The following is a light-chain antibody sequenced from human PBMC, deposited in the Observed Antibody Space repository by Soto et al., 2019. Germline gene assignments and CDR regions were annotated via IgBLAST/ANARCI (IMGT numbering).Light chain of an antibody. J-gene: IGLJ1*01. Sequence: QSVLTQPPSASGTPGQKVTISCSGSSSNIGPNAVNWYQQLPGTAPKLLLYNNNQRPSGVSDRFSCSKSGTSASLAISGLQSDDEADYHCAAWDDSLHGLVFGTGTKLTVL. CDR2: NNN. CDR1: SSNIGPNA. V-gene: IGLV1-44*01. CDR3: AAWDDSLHGLV.